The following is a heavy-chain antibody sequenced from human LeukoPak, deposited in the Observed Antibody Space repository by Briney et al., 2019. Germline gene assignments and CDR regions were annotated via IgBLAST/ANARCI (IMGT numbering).Heavy chain of an antibody. CDR2: IIPILGIA. D-gene: IGHD3-9*01. CDR1: GGTFSSYA. Sequence: EASVKVSCKASGGTFSSYAISWVRQAPGQGLEWMGRIIPILGIANYAQKFQGRVTITADKSTSTAYMELSSLRSEDTAVYYCARVLTENWFDPWGQVSLVTVSS. J-gene: IGHJ5*02. V-gene: IGHV1-69*04. CDR3: ARVLTENWFDP.